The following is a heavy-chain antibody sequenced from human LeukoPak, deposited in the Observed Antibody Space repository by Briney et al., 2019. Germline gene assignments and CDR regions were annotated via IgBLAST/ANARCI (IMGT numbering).Heavy chain of an antibody. D-gene: IGHD1-7*01. CDR3: ARHIVTGTSSFYAFDL. V-gene: IGHV5-51*01. CDR2: IYPRDSDT. CDR1: GXRFTDYR. Sequence: GESLKISCKGSGXRFTDYRIGWVRQMAGKGLEWMGIIYPRDSDTRYSPSFQGQVTISADRSISTAYLQWSSLKASDTAIYYCARHIVTGTSSFYAFDLWGQGTMVTVSS. J-gene: IGHJ3*01.